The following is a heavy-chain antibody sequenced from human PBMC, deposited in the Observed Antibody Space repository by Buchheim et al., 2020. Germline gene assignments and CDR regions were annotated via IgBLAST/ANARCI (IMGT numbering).Heavy chain of an antibody. Sequence: QVQLVQSGAEVKKPGASVKVSCKASGYTFTGYYMHWVRQAPGQGLEWMGWINPNSGGTNYAQKFQGRVTMTRDTSIRTASMELSRLRSDDTAVYYCARTMSSSWYGGDYYFDYWGQGTL. J-gene: IGHJ4*02. CDR2: INPNSGGT. CDR1: GYTFTGYY. V-gene: IGHV1-2*02. D-gene: IGHD6-13*01. CDR3: ARTMSSSWYGGDYYFDY.